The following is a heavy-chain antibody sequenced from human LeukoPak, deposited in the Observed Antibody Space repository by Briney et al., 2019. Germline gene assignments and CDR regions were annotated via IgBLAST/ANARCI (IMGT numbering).Heavy chain of an antibody. D-gene: IGHD6-13*01. J-gene: IGHJ4*02. CDR2: IYTSGST. Sequence: SETLSLTCTVSGGSISSYYWSRIRQPPGKGLEWIEYIYTSGSTNYHSSLKSRVAISVDTSKNQFFLKLRSVTAAETAVYYCVGSSWPHYFDYWGQGTLVTVSS. V-gene: IGHV4-4*09. CDR1: GGSISSYY. CDR3: VGSSWPHYFDY.